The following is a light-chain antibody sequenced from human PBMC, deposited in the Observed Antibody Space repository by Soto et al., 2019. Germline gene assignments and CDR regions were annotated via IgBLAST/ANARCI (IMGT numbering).Light chain of an antibody. CDR3: AAWDDSLDGFYV. CDR1: SSNIGSNS. CDR2: SND. V-gene: IGLV1-44*01. J-gene: IGLJ1*01. Sequence: QSVLTQPPSASGTPWQRVTISCSGISSNIGSNSVNWYQHLPGTAPNRLIYSNDQRPSGVPDRFSGSKAGTSASLAISGLQSEDEADYYCAAWDDSLDGFYVFGTGTKVTV.